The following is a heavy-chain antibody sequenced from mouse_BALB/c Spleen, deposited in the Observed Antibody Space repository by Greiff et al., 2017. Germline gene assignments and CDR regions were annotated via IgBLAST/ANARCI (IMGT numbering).Heavy chain of an antibody. CDR3: ARDRYDYNYAMDY. CDR1: GFTFSSYA. D-gene: IGHD2-4*01. CDR2: ISSGGSYT. V-gene: IGHV5-9-4*01. Sequence: DVKLQESGGGLVKPGGSLKLSCAASGFTFSSYAMSWVRQSPEKRLEWVAEISSGGSYTYYPDTVTGRFTISRDNAKNTLYLEMSSLRSEDTAMYYCARDRYDYNYAMDYWGQGTSVTVSS. J-gene: IGHJ4*01.